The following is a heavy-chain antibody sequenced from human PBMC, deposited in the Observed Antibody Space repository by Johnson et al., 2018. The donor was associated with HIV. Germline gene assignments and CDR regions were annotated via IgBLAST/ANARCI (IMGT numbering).Heavy chain of an antibody. CDR3: ARPRIEVLPAGAFDI. CDR1: GFTFSSYG. J-gene: IGHJ3*02. CDR2: ISYDGSNK. D-gene: IGHD2-2*01. Sequence: LSCAASGFTFSSYGMHWVRQAPGKGLEWVAVISYDGSNKYYADSVKGRFTISRDNSKNTLYLQMNSLRSDDTAVYYCARPRIEVLPAGAFDIWGPGTMVTVSS. V-gene: IGHV3-30*03.